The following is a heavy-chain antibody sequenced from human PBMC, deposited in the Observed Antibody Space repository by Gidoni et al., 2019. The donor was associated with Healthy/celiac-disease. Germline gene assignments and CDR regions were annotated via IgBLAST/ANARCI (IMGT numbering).Heavy chain of an antibody. CDR3: ARDLPLWFGESWDIGYYGMDV. CDR1: GYTFTSYG. CDR2: ISAYNGNT. V-gene: IGHV1-18*01. J-gene: IGHJ6*02. Sequence: QVQPVQSGAEVKKTGASVKVSRNASGYTFTSYGISWVRQAPGQGLEWMGWISAYNGNTNYAKRRQGRVTMTTDTATSTAYMELRSLRSDDTAVYYGARDLPLWFGESWDIGYYGMDVWGQGTTVTVSS. D-gene: IGHD3-10*01.